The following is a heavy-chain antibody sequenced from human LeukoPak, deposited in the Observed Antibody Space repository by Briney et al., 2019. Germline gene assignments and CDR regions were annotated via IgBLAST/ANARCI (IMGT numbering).Heavy chain of an antibody. CDR2: ISYNGIT. CDR1: GDSIRTNSYF. D-gene: IGHD5-24*01. J-gene: IGHJ5*02. CDR3: ARRNGHTWDVGNWFGP. V-gene: IGHV4-39*01. Sequence: PSETLSLTCSLSGDSIRTNSYFWAWICHPPGMELEGIGSISYNGITYYNPFLTSRAIVSVDTSKNQFSLNLNSVTAADTAVYYCARRNGHTWDVGNWFGPWGQGTLVTVSS.